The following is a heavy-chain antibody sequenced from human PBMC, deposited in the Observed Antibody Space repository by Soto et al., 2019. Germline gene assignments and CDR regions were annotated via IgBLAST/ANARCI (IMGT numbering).Heavy chain of an antibody. Sequence: GGSLRLSCAASGFTFSSYSMNWVRQAPGKGLEWVSSISSSSSYIYYADSVKGQFTISRDNAKNSLYLQMNSLRAEDTAVYYCARDRYCSSTSCTLPRMDVWGQGTTVTVSS. J-gene: IGHJ6*02. D-gene: IGHD2-2*01. CDR2: ISSSSSYI. CDR1: GFTFSSYS. CDR3: ARDRYCSSTSCTLPRMDV. V-gene: IGHV3-21*01.